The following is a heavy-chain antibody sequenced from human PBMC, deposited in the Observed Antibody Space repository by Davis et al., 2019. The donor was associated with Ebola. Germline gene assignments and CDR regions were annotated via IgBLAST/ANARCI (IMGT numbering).Heavy chain of an antibody. CDR2: VYYSGIP. V-gene: IGHV4-31*03. CDR1: AGSISSGGYY. CDR3: ERLRTEMASFYFEY. D-gene: IGHD5-24*01. J-gene: IGHJ4*02. Sequence: MPSETLSLTCTVSAGSISSGGYYWSWIRQLPGKGLEWIGYVYYSGIPYSNPSLGSRVTISVDTSKNQFSLNLSSVTAADAAVYYCERLRTEMASFYFEYWGQGTLVTVSS.